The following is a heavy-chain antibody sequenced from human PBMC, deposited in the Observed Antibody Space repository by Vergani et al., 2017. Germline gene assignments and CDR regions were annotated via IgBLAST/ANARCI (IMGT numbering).Heavy chain of an antibody. CDR3: ARAVSTTVGDPPGY. V-gene: IGHV3-13*01. CDR1: GFTFSSYD. J-gene: IGHJ4*02. CDR2: IGTAGDT. Sequence: EVQLVESGGGLVQPGGSLRLSCAASGFTFSSYDMHWVRQATGKGLDWVSAIGTAGDTYYPGSVKGRFTISRENAKNSLYLQMNRLRAGYTAIYYCARAVSTTVGDPPGYWGQGTLVTVSS. D-gene: IGHD4-23*01.